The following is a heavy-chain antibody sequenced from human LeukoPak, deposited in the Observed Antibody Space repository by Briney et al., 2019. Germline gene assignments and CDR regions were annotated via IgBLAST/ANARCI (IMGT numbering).Heavy chain of an antibody. J-gene: IGHJ4*02. Sequence: PSETLSLTCTVSGGSISSSSYYWGWIRQPPGKGLEWIGSIYYSGSTYYNPSLKSRVTISVDTSKNQFSLKLSSVTAADTAVYYCAKTGDDIVKEFDYWGQGTLVAVSS. CDR1: GGSISSSSYY. CDR2: IYYSGST. D-gene: IGHD7-27*01. V-gene: IGHV4-39*01. CDR3: AKTGDDIVKEFDY.